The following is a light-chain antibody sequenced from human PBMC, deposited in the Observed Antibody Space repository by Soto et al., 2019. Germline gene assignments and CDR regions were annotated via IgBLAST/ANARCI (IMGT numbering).Light chain of an antibody. CDR2: DVS. J-gene: IGLJ1*01. CDR3: ASYTTSSTYV. Sequence: QSVLTQPASVSGSPGQSIAISCTGTSSDVGGYSYVSWYQQQPGKAPKLVISDVSNRPSGVSDRFSGSKSGNTASLTISLLQTEDEADYYCASYTTSSTYVFGTGTKVTVL. V-gene: IGLV2-14*01. CDR1: SSDVGGYSY.